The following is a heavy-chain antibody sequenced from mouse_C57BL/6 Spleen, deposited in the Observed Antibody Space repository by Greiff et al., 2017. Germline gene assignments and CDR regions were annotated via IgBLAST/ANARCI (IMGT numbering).Heavy chain of an antibody. Sequence: QVQLKQPGAELVKPGASVKLSCKASGYTFTSYWMQWVKQRPGQGLEWIGEIDPSDSYTNYNQKFKGKATLTVDTSSSTAYMQLSSLTSEDSAVYYCARSLSYYYAMDYWGQGTSVTVSS. V-gene: IGHV1-50*01. CDR2: IDPSDSYT. CDR3: ARSLSYYYAMDY. CDR1: GYTFTSYW. D-gene: IGHD6-2*01. J-gene: IGHJ4*01.